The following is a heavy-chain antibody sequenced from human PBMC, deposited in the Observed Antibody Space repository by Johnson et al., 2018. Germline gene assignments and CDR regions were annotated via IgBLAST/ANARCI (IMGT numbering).Heavy chain of an antibody. J-gene: IGHJ6*02. V-gene: IGHV3-21*01. Sequence: VQLVESGGGLVKXGGSLRLXCAASGFTFSSYSMNWVRQAPGKGLEWVSSISSSSSYIYYADSVKGRFTIPRDNAKKSLYLQMNSLKAEDTAVYYCARDGSYYYYGMDVWGQGTMVTVSS. CDR2: ISSSSSYI. CDR3: ARDGSYYYYGMDV. CDR1: GFTFSSYS.